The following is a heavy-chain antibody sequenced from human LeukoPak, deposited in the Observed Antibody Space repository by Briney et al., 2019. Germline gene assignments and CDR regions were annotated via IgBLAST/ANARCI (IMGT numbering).Heavy chain of an antibody. Sequence: PGGSLRLSCAASGFSFSTNPMSWVRQAPGKGLEGVSAISPDKTYYADSVKGRLTISRDNYKNTVDLHMSSPRAEDTAIYYCVKEHVDRAFTRSFEIWGQGTVVTVSS. CDR1: GFSFSTNP. J-gene: IGHJ3*02. D-gene: IGHD3-10*01. CDR2: ISPDKT. V-gene: IGHV3-23*01. CDR3: VKEHVDRAFTRSFEI.